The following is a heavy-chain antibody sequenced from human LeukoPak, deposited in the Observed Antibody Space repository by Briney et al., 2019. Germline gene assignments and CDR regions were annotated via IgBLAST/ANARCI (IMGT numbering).Heavy chain of an antibody. CDR1: GFTFSSYW. CDR3: ASQDLSGSYLS. CDR2: IKLDGSEK. Sequence: PGGSLRLSCAASGFTFSSYWMSWVRQAPGKGLEWVANIKLDGSEKYYVDSVKGRFTISRDNAKKSLYLQMNSLRDEDTAVYYCASQDLSGSYLSWGQGTLVTVSS. D-gene: IGHD1-26*01. V-gene: IGHV3-7*01. J-gene: IGHJ5*02.